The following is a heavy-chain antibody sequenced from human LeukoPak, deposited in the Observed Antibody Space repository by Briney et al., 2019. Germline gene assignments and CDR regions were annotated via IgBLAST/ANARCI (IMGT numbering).Heavy chain of an antibody. CDR3: ASGVWFGELEGFDP. Sequence: ASVKVSCKASGYTFTCYYMHWVRQPPAQGLGWVGIINPSGGSTSYAQKFPGRVTMTRDTATSTVYMELSSLRSEDTAVYYCASGVWFGELEGFDPWGQGTLVTVSS. V-gene: IGHV1-46*01. J-gene: IGHJ5*02. CDR1: GYTFTCYY. CDR2: INPSGGST. D-gene: IGHD3-10*01.